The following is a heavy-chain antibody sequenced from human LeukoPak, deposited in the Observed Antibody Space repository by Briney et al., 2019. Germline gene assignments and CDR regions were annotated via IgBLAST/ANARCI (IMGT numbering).Heavy chain of an antibody. J-gene: IGHJ4*02. CDR3: ARDPGAYSSSPIDY. Sequence: ASVKVSCKASGYTFTAYYMYWVGQAPGQALEWMGWINPKNGGSNSAQKFQGRVTMTRDTSISTAYMELSSLRAEDTAVYYCARDPGAYSSSPIDYWGQGTLVTVSS. CDR2: INPKNGGS. D-gene: IGHD6-6*01. CDR1: GYTFTAYY. V-gene: IGHV1-2*02.